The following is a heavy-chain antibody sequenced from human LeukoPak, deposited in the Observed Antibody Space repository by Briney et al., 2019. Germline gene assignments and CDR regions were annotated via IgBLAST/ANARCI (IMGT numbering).Heavy chain of an antibody. CDR2: IKQDGSEK. CDR3: ARVVYYDSPRLNYYFDY. Sequence: GGSLRLSCAASGFTFSSYWMSWVRQAPGKGLEWVANIKQDGSEKYYVDSVKGRFTISRDNAKNSLYLQTNSLRAEDTAVYYCARVVYYDSPRLNYYFDYWGQGTLVTVSS. V-gene: IGHV3-7*01. J-gene: IGHJ4*02. CDR1: GFTFSSYW. D-gene: IGHD3-10*01.